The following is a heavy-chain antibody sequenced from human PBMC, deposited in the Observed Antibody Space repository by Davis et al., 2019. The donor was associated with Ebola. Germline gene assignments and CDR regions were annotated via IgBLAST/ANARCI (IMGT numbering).Heavy chain of an antibody. Sequence: GGSLRLSCAASGFTFSSYSMNWVRQAPGKGLEWVSYISSSSSTIYYADSVKGRFTISRDNAKNSLYLQMNSLRDEDTAVYYCARALKDIVLVPAVDYWGQGTLVTVSS. CDR2: ISSSSSTI. J-gene: IGHJ4*02. CDR3: ARALKDIVLVPAVDY. D-gene: IGHD2-2*01. CDR1: GFTFSSYS. V-gene: IGHV3-48*02.